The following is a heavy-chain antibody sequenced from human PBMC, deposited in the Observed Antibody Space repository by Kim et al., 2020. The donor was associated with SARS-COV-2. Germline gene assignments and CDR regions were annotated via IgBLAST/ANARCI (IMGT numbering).Heavy chain of an antibody. Sequence: ATYAQKCQGRGRLTADESTSTAYMELSSLRSEDTAVYYCARVLSDWYFDLWGRGTLVTVSS. CDR3: ARVLSDWYFDL. J-gene: IGHJ2*01. V-gene: IGHV1-69*01. CDR2: A.